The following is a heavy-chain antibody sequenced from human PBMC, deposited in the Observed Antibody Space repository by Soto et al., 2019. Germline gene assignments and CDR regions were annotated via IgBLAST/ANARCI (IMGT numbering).Heavy chain of an antibody. J-gene: IGHJ6*04. CDR1: GFTFSNAW. Sequence: GGSLRLSCAASGFTFSNAWMSWVRQALGKGLEWVGRIKSKTDGGTTDYAAPVKGRFTISRDDSKNTLYLQMNSLKTEDTAVYYCTTDRSQGGYCSSTSCFYPLDVWGKGTTVTVSS. CDR2: IKSKTDGGTT. CDR3: TTDRSQGGYCSSTSCFYPLDV. V-gene: IGHV3-15*01. D-gene: IGHD2-2*01.